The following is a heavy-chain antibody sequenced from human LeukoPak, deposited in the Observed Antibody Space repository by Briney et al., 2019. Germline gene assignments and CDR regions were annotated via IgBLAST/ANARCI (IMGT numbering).Heavy chain of an antibody. CDR2: ISAYNGNT. Sequence: VASVKVSCKASGYTFTSYGISWVRQAPAQGLEWMGWISAYNGNTNYAQKLQGRVTMTTDTSTSTAYMELRSLRSDDTAVYYCAREGVLLWFGESSPGYYFDYWGQGTLVTVSS. CDR1: GYTFTSYG. J-gene: IGHJ4*02. V-gene: IGHV1-18*01. CDR3: AREGVLLWFGESSPGYYFDY. D-gene: IGHD3-10*01.